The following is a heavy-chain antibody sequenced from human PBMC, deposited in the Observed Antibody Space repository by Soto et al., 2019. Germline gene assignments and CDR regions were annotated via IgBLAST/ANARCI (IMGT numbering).Heavy chain of an antibody. CDR3: AKPSTRYCGGDCSWDY. D-gene: IGHD2-21*02. Sequence: GSMVLACAASGFTFSSYAMSWVRQGPGKGLEWVSAISESGASTYYADSVKVRFTISRDNAKNTLYLQMNSLRVEDTAVYYCAKPSTRYCGGDCSWDYWGQGTLVTVYS. J-gene: IGHJ4*02. CDR1: GFTFSSYA. V-gene: IGHV3-23*01. CDR2: ISESGAST.